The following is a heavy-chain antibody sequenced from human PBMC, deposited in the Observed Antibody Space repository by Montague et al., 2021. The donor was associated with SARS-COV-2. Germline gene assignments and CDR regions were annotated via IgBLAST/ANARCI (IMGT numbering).Heavy chain of an antibody. V-gene: IGHV4-59*01. Sequence: SETLSLTCNVSGGSINNYYWSWIRQSPGRGLEWIGYTYYTGSTTRNPSLDSRVTISLDTSRDLVSLELRSLTAADTAVYYCARGGGWKRHFDYWGQGTLVAVSS. CDR3: ARGGGWKRHFDY. CDR2: TYYTGST. D-gene: IGHD4-23*01. J-gene: IGHJ4*02. CDR1: GGSINNYY.